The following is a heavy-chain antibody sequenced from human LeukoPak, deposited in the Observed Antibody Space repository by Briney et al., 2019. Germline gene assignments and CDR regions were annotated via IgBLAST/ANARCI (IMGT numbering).Heavy chain of an antibody. V-gene: IGHV4-39*06. CDR2: IYYSGST. Sequence: SETLSLTCTVSGGSISSSSYYWGWIRQPPGKGLEWIGSIYYSGSTYYNPSLESRVTISVDTSRNQFPLKLTSVTAADTAVYYCARAAAIVRYFHNWGQGTLVTVSS. CDR1: GGSISSSSYY. J-gene: IGHJ1*01. CDR3: ARAAAIVRYFHN. D-gene: IGHD2-21*01.